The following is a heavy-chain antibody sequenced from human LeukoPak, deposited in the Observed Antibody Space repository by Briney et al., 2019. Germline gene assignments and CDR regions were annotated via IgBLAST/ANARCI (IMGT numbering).Heavy chain of an antibody. CDR3: ARDLSTGPADYCFDS. D-gene: IGHD2-2*01. J-gene: IGHJ4*02. Sequence: GGSLRLSCAASGFTFYTYGMNWVRQAPGKGLEWVSVISNVGGNKHYADSVKGRFTISRDNSKNTLYLQMNGLRPEDTAVYYCARDLSTGPADYCFDSWGQGTLVTVSS. CDR2: ISNVGGNK. V-gene: IGHV3-30*19. CDR1: GFTFYTYG.